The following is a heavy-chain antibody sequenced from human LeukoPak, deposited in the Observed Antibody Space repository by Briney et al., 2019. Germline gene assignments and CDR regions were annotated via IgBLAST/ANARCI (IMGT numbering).Heavy chain of an antibody. Sequence: PETLSLTCAVYGGSFSGYYWSWIRQPPGKGLEWIGEINHSGNTNYNPSLKSRVTMSVDTSKNQFSLKLSSVTAADTAVYYCGRVSKGGYYLFDYWGQGTLVTVSS. CDR2: INHSGNT. J-gene: IGHJ4*02. CDR3: GRVSKGGYYLFDY. D-gene: IGHD3-22*01. V-gene: IGHV4-34*01. CDR1: GGSFSGYY.